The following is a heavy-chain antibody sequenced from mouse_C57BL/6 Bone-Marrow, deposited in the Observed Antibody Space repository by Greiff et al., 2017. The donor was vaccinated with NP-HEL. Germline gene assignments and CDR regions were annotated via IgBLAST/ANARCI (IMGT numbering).Heavy chain of an antibody. CDR2: ISDGGSYT. Sequence: DVQLVESGGGLVKPGGSLKLSCAASGFTFSSYAMSWVRQTPEKRLEWVATISDGGSYTYYPDNVKGRFTISRDNAENNLYLQMSHLKSEDTAMNYYARDGRLRFAYWGQGTLVTVSA. D-gene: IGHD2-4*01. J-gene: IGHJ3*01. V-gene: IGHV5-4*01. CDR3: ARDGRLRFAY. CDR1: GFTFSSYA.